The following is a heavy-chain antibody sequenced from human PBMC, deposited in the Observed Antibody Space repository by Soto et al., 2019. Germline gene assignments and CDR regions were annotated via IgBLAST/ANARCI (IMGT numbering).Heavy chain of an antibody. CDR3: ARTRGYSDYDLDY. J-gene: IGHJ4*02. V-gene: IGHV3-23*01. Sequence: EVQLLESGGGLVQPGGSLRLSCAASGFTFSSYAMTWVRQAPGKGLEWVSAISYSGVSTYYADSVKGRFTISRDSSENTLSLHMNSLRVDDTDVYYCARTRGYSDYDLDYRGQGTLVTVSS. CDR1: GFTFSSYA. CDR2: ISYSGVST. D-gene: IGHD5-12*01.